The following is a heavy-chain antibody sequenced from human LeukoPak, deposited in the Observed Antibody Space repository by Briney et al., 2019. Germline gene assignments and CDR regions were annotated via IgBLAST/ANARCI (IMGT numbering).Heavy chain of an antibody. V-gene: IGHV4-4*09. CDR1: GGSISSYY. CDR3: ARHRDGYNPFDY. CDR2: IYTSGST. Sequence: SETLSPTCTVSGGSISSYYWSWIRQPPGKGLEWIGYIYTSGSTNYNPSLKSRVTISVDTSKNQFSLKLSSVTAADTAVSYCARHRDGYNPFDYWGQGTLVTVSS. D-gene: IGHD5-24*01. J-gene: IGHJ4*02.